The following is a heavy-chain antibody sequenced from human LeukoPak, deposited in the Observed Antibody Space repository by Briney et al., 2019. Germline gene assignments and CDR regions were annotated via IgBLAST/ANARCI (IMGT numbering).Heavy chain of an antibody. CDR3: ASGNHFDC. CDR1: GFTFSNSW. CDR2: IKQDGSEM. V-gene: IGHV3-7*01. D-gene: IGHD1-14*01. J-gene: IGHJ4*02. Sequence: GGSLRLSCAASGFTFSNSWMSWVRQAPGMGLEFVANIKQDGSEMYYVDSVKGRFTISRDNAKNSLYLQMNSLRVEDTAVYYCASGNHFDCWGQGTLVTVSS.